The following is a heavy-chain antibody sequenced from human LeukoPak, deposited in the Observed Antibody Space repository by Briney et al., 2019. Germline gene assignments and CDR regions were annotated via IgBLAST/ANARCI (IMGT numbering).Heavy chain of an antibody. V-gene: IGHV1-69*06. CDR3: AKQGAARQDYYMDV. CDR2: IIPIFGTA. CDR1: GDSFSSYA. D-gene: IGHD5-18*01. J-gene: IGHJ6*03. Sequence: ASVKVPCKASGDSFSSYAITWVRQAPGQGLEWLGRIIPIFGTANYPQKFQGRVTITADILSSTAYIEMTNLTSDDTAVYFCAKQGAARQDYYMDVWGNGTTVSVS.